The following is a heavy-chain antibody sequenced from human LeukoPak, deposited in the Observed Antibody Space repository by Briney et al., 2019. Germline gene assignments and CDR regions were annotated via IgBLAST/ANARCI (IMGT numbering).Heavy chain of an antibody. CDR3: ARDQYCSGGSCYPYFNY. D-gene: IGHD2-15*01. Sequence: GASVKVSCKASGYTFTDYYMHWVRQAPGQGLEWMGWINPNSGGTNYAQKFQGRVTMTRDTSISTAYMELSSLRSDDTAVYYCARDQYCSGGSCYPYFNYWGQGTLVTVSS. CDR1: GYTFTDYY. V-gene: IGHV1-2*02. J-gene: IGHJ4*02. CDR2: INPNSGGT.